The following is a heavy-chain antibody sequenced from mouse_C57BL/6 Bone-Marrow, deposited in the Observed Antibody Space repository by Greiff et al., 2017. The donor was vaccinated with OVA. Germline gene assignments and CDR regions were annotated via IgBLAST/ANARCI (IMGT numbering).Heavy chain of an antibody. CDR3: ARSLYYSNPHYAMDY. CDR2: INPYNGDT. J-gene: IGHJ4*01. CDR1: GYSFTGYF. V-gene: IGHV1-20*01. D-gene: IGHD2-5*01. Sequence: EVMLVESGPELVKPGDSVKISCKASGYSFTGYFMNWVMQSHGKSLEWIGRINPYNGDTFYNQKFKGKATLTVDKSSSTAHMELRSLTSEDSAVYYCARSLYYSNPHYAMDYWGQGTSVTVSS.